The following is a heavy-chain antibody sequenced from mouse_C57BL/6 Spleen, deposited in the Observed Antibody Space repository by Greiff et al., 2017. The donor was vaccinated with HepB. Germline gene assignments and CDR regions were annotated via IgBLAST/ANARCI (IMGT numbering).Heavy chain of an antibody. CDR1: GFTFSSYA. CDR3: ASQFYYGSSYGYFDV. Sequence: EVQLVESGGGLVKPGGSLKLSRAASGFTFSSYAMSWVRQTPEKRLEWVATISDGGSYTYYPDNVKGRFTISRDNAKNNLYLQMSHLKSEDTAMYYCASQFYYGSSYGYFDVWGTGTTVTVSS. V-gene: IGHV5-4*01. D-gene: IGHD1-1*01. CDR2: ISDGGSYT. J-gene: IGHJ1*03.